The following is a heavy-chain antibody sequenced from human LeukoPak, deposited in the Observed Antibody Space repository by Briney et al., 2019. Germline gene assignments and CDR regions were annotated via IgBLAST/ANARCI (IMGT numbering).Heavy chain of an antibody. CDR3: SRIYYTVSIVVVTATEFDY. CDR1: GYTFTSYG. CDR2: ISAYNGNT. V-gene: IGHV1-18*01. J-gene: IGHJ4*02. D-gene: IGHD2-21*02. Sequence: GASVKVSCKASGYTFTSYGISWGRQAPGQGLEWMGWISAYNGNTDYAQELQGRVTMTTDTSTSTAYMELRSLRSDDTAVYYCSRIYYTVSIVVVTATEFDYWGQGTLVTVSS.